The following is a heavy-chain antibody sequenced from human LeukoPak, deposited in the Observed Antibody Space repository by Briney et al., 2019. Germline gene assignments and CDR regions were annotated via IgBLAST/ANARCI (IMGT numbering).Heavy chain of an antibody. CDR2: INHSGST. CDR3: ARGAVTGITVIVGAYYMDV. CDR1: GGYFSGYY. J-gene: IGHJ6*03. D-gene: IGHD3-22*01. Sequence: SETLSLTCAVYGGYFSGYYWRWIRQPPGKGLEWIGEINHSGSTNYNPSLKSRVTRSVDTSKNQFSLKLSSVTAADTAVYYCARGAVTGITVIVGAYYMDVWGKGTSVTVSS. V-gene: IGHV4-34*01.